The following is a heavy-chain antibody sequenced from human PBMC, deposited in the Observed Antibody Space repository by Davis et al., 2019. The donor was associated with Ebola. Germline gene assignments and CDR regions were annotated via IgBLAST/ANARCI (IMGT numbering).Heavy chain of an antibody. CDR1: GFTVSSNY. D-gene: IGHD5-18*01. J-gene: IGHJ6*02. CDR2: ISSSSSI. CDR3: ARGYSYGNYYYYGLDV. V-gene: IGHV3-69-1*01. Sequence: GESLKISCAASGFTVSSNYMSWVRQAPGKGLEWVSYISSSSSIYYADSVKGRFTISRDNAKNSLCLQMDSLRDEDTAMYYCARGYSYGNYYYYGLDVWGQGTTVTVSS.